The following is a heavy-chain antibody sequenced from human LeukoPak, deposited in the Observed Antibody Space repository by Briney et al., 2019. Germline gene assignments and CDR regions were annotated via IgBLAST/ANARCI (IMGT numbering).Heavy chain of an antibody. CDR3: ARGSETPYYYYMDV. CDR2: IYYSGST. CDR1: GGSISSSSYY. J-gene: IGHJ6*03. V-gene: IGHV4-39*07. Sequence: SETLSLTCTVSGGSISSSSYYWGWIRQPPGKGLEWIGSIYYSGSTYNNPSLKSRVTISVDRSKNQFSLKLSSVTAADTAVYYCARGSETPYYYYMDVWGKGTTVTVSS.